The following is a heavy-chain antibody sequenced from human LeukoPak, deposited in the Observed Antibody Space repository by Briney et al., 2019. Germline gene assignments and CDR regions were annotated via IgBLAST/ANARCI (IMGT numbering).Heavy chain of an antibody. D-gene: IGHD4-23*01. CDR3: ARVNNTVVTPPYFDY. Sequence: GGSLRLSCAASGFTFSSYWVSWVRQAPGKGLEWVANIKQDGSEKYYVDSVKGRFTISRDNAKNSLYLQMNSLRAEDTAMYYCARVNNTVVTPPYFDYWGQGTLVTVSS. CDR1: GFTFSSYW. CDR2: IKQDGSEK. V-gene: IGHV3-7*01. J-gene: IGHJ4*02.